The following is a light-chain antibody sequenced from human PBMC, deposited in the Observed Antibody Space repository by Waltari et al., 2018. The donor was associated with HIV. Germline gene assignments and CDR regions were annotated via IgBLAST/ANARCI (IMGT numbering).Light chain of an antibody. CDR3: AAWDDRLSVV. J-gene: IGLJ3*02. CDR2: DNN. Sequence: QSVLTQPPSASGTPGPRVTISCSGRSPRIDITTVNWYQPRPGTPPKLLIYDNNQRPSGVPDRFSGSKSGTSASLAISGLQSEDETDYFCAAWDDRLSVVFGGGTKLTVL. CDR1: SPRIDITT. V-gene: IGLV1-44*01.